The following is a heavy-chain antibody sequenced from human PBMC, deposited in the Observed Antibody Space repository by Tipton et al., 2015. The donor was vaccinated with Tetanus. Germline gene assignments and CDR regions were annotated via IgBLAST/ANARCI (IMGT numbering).Heavy chain of an antibody. CDR2: VYYTGDT. V-gene: IGHV4-61*08. J-gene: IGHJ1*01. CDR3: AGVTAQRTELYFEH. D-gene: IGHD2-8*02. Sequence: TLSLTCTVSGASINAGGYLWTWVRQHPGKGLEWVGYVYYTGDTNYNPSLKSRVTISMDRSENQISLKMTSVTAADTAVYYCAGVTAQRTELYFEHWGQGTQVSVSS. CDR1: GASINAGGYL.